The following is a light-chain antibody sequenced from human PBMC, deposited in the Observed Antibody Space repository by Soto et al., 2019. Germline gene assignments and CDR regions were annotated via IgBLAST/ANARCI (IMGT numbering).Light chain of an antibody. J-gene: IGKJ4*01. V-gene: IGKV1-33*01. CDR1: QDISNY. Sequence: DIQMTQSPSSLSASVGDRVTITCQASQDISNYLNWYQQKPGKAPKLLIYDASNLETGVPSRFSGSGSLTDFTFTISSLQPEDIATYYCQKYDNLPRLTFGGGTKVEIK. CDR2: DAS. CDR3: QKYDNLPRLT.